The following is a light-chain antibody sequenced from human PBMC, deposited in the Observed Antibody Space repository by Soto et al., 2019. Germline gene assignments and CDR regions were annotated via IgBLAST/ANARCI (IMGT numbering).Light chain of an antibody. CDR3: QHYGSSPNT. Sequence: EIVLTQSPGTLSLSPGERATLSCRASQSVSSRSLAWYQQKPGQAPRLLIYGASSRSTGIPDRFSGSGSGTDFTLTISRLEPEDFAVYYCQHYGSSPNTFGQGTKLEMK. V-gene: IGKV3-20*01. J-gene: IGKJ2*01. CDR1: QSVSSRS. CDR2: GAS.